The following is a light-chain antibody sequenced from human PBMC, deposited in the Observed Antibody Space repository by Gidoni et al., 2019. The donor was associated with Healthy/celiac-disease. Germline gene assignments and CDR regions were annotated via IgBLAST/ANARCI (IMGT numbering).Light chain of an antibody. CDR1: QSVSSIY. J-gene: IGKJ2*01. CDR2: GAS. V-gene: IGKV3-20*01. Sequence: ELVLTQSPGTLSLSPGERATLSCRASQSVSSIYLAWYQQKPGQAPRLLSYGASSRATGIPDRFSGSGSATDFTLTISRLEPEYFAVYYCQQYGSSPPITFGQGTKLEIK. CDR3: QQYGSSPPIT.